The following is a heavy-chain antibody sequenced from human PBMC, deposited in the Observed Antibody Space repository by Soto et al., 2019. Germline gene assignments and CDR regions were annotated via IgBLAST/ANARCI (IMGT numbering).Heavy chain of an antibody. J-gene: IGHJ5*02. V-gene: IGHV3-64D*06. D-gene: IGHD2-15*01. Sequence: GGSLRLSCSASGFTFSSYAMHWGRQAPGKGLEYVSAISSNGGSTYYADSVKVRFTISRDNSKNTLYLQMSSLRAEDTAVYYCVKSRGIRGFDPWGQGTLVTVSS. CDR2: ISSNGGST. CDR1: GFTFSSYA. CDR3: VKSRGIRGFDP.